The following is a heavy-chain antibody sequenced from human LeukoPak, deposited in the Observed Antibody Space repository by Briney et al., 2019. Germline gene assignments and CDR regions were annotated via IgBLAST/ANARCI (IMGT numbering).Heavy chain of an antibody. D-gene: IGHD2-2*01. J-gene: IGHJ3*02. V-gene: IGHV3-23*01. CDR1: GFTSTSYT. Sequence: PGGSLRLSCAASGFTSTSYTISWVRRAPGKGLEWVSGISGGDDKTYYADSVKGRFTISRDDSKNMLYLQMNSLRAEDTAVYYCAKDIVVVPAAGNAFDIWGQGTMVTVSS. CDR3: AKDIVVVPAAGNAFDI. CDR2: ISGGDDKT.